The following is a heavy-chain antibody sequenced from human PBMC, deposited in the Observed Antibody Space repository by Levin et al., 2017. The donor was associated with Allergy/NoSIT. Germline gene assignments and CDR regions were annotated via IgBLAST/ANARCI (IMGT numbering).Heavy chain of an antibody. CDR1: GGSISSGDYY. V-gene: IGHV4-30-4*01. J-gene: IGHJ2*01. CDR2: IYYSGST. D-gene: IGHD3-22*01. Sequence: SQTLSLTCTVSGGSISSGDYYWSWIRQPPGKGLEWIGYIYYSGSTYYNPSLKSRVTISVDTSKNQFSLKLSSVTAADTAVYYCARAPHDSSGYAYWYFDLWGRGTLVTVSS. CDR3: ARAPHDSSGYAYWYFDL.